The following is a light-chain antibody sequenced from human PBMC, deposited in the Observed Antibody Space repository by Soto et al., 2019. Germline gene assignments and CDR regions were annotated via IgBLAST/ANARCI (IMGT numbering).Light chain of an antibody. J-gene: IGKJ1*01. Sequence: ENVLTHSPGTLSLSPGERATLSCRASRTVSTYLAWYQQKPGQAPRLLVYGASSRATGVPDRFSGSGSGTDFTLTISRLEPEDFALYYCQQYHDSPLTFGQGTKV. CDR1: RTVSTY. CDR2: GAS. V-gene: IGKV3-20*01. CDR3: QQYHDSPLT.